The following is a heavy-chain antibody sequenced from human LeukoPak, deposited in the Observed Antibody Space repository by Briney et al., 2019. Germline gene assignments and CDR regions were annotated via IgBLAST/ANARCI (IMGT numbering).Heavy chain of an antibody. J-gene: IGHJ6*04. CDR3: AELGITMIGGV. Sequence: GGSLRLSCAASGFTFSRYGMHWVRQTPGKGLEWVAVISYDASNKYYADSVKGRFTISRDNSKNTLYLQMNSLRAEDTAVYYCAELGITMIGGVWGKGTTVTISS. CDR2: ISYDASNK. V-gene: IGHV3-30*18. D-gene: IGHD3-22*01. CDR1: GFTFSRYG.